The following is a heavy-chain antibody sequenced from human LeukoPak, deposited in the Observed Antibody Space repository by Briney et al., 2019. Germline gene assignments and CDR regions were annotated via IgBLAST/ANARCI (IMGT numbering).Heavy chain of an antibody. D-gene: IGHD6-13*01. J-gene: IGHJ4*02. V-gene: IGHV5-51*01. CDR1: GYNFTNYW. CDR2: IYPGDSDT. CDR3: ARQTAAAGTRDFDY. Sequence: PGESLRISCKGSGYNFTNYWISWVRQMPGKGLEWMGIIYPGDSDTRYSPSFQGQVTISADKSISTAYLQWSSLKASDTAMYYCARQTAAAGTRDFDYWGQGTLVTVSS.